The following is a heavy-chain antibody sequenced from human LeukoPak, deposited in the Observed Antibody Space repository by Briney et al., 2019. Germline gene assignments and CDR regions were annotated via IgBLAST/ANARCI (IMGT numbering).Heavy chain of an antibody. J-gene: IGHJ4*02. CDR3: ARDLGVDFSDYGDYRHPLHFDY. CDR1: AGTFSSYA. V-gene: IGHV1-69*13. Sequence: GASGKVSSKASAGTFSSYAISWVRQAPGQGLEWMGGIIPIFGTANYAQKYQGRVTITADETTSTAYMELSSLRSEDTAVYYCARDLGVDFSDYGDYRHPLHFDYWGQGTLVTVSS. D-gene: IGHD4-17*01. CDR2: IIPIFGTA.